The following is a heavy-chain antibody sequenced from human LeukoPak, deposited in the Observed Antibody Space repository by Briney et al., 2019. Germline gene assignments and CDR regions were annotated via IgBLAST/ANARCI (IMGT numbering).Heavy chain of an antibody. Sequence: PSETLSLTCTVSGGSVSGSYYYWGWIRQPPGKGLEWVSSISSSSSYIYYADSVKGRFTISRDNAKNSLYLQMNSLRAEDTAVYYCARDLGNQEAPGAGSWGQGTLVTVSS. CDR3: ARDLGNQEAPGAGS. CDR2: ISSSSSYI. V-gene: IGHV3-21*01. CDR1: GGSVSGSYYY. J-gene: IGHJ4*02. D-gene: IGHD3-16*01.